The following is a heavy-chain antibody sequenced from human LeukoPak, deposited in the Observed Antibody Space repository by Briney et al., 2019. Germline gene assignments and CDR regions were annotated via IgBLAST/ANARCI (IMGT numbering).Heavy chain of an antibody. D-gene: IGHD4-17*01. CDR1: GGSISSSGYY. Sequence: SETLSLTCTVSGGSISSSGYYWSWIRQPPGKGLEWIGYIYYSGSTNYNPSLKSRVTISVDTSKNQFSLKLSSVTAADTAVYYCARERGNGDSAFDYWGQGTLVTVSS. CDR3: ARERGNGDSAFDY. CDR2: IYYSGST. J-gene: IGHJ4*02. V-gene: IGHV4-61*08.